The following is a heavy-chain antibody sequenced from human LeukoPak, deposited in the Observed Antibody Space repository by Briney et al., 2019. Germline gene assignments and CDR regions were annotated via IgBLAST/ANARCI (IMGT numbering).Heavy chain of an antibody. V-gene: IGHV3-23*01. CDR3: AKARGYSYGED. CDR1: GFTFSSYA. Sequence: GGSLRLSCAASGFTFSSYAMSWVRQAPGKGLEWVSAFSGSGGSTYYADSVKGRFTISRDNSKNTLYLQMNSLRAEDTAVYYCAKARGYSYGEDWGQGTLVTVSS. CDR2: FSGSGGST. J-gene: IGHJ4*02. D-gene: IGHD5-18*01.